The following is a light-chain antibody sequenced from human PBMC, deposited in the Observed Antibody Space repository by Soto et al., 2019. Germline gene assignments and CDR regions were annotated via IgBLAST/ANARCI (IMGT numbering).Light chain of an antibody. J-gene: IGKJ2*01. CDR1: QSISSW. CDR3: QQYNSYSSYT. Sequence: DIQMTQSPSTLSASVGDRVTIACRASQSISSWLAWYQQKPGKAPQVLIYDAFSLESGVPSRFSGIGAGTEFTLTISSLQPDDFATYYCQQYNSYSSYTFGKGNKLEIK. CDR2: DAF. V-gene: IGKV1-5*01.